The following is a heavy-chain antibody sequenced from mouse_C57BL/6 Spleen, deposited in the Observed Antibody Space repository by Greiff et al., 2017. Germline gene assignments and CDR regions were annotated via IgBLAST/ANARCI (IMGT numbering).Heavy chain of an antibody. CDR3: ARGGDGSRYWYFDG. V-gene: IGHV5-6*01. J-gene: IGHJ1*03. CDR2: ISSGGSYT. CDR1: GFTFSSYG. D-gene: IGHD1-1*01. Sequence: EVQRVESGGDLVKPGGSLKLSCAASGFTFSSYGMSWVRQTPDKRLEWVATISSGGSYTYYPDSVKGRFTISRDNAKNTLYLQMSSLKSEDTAMYYCARGGDGSRYWYFDGWGTGTTVTVSS.